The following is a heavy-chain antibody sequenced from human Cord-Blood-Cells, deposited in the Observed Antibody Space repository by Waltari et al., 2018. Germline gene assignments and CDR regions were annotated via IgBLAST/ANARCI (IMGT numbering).Heavy chain of an antibody. V-gene: IGHV1-2*02. J-gene: IGHJ4*02. Sequence: MHWVRQAPGQGLEWMGWINPNSGGTNYAQKFQGRVTMTRDTSISTAYMELSRLRSDDTAVYYCARDRGTIFGVVINYWGQGTLVTVSS. D-gene: IGHD3-3*01. CDR3: ARDRGTIFGVVINY. CDR2: INPNSGGT.